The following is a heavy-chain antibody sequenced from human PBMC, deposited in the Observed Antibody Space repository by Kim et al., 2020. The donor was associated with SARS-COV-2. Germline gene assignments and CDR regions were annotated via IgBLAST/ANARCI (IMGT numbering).Heavy chain of an antibody. CDR1: GGSISSSSNY. D-gene: IGHD6-6*01. V-gene: IGHV4-39*01. Sequence: SETLSLTCSVSGGSISSSSNYWNWIRQPPGKGLEWIGSIYYSGSTYYNPSLRSRVTISVDTSKNQFSLKLSSVTAADTAVYYCARTLRSSSLRCWFDPWGQGTLVTVSS. CDR2: IYYSGST. J-gene: IGHJ5*02. CDR3: ARTLRSSSLRCWFDP.